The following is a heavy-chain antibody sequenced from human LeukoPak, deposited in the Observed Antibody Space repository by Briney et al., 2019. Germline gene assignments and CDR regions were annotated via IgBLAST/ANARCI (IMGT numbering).Heavy chain of an antibody. V-gene: IGHV3-23*01. CDR2: ISGSGVNT. CDR1: GFTFSSYA. J-gene: IGHJ4*02. Sequence: GGSLRLSCAASGFTFSSYAMSWVRQAPGKGLEWVSVISGSGVNTYYADSVKGRFTISRDNSKNTLYLQMNSLKTEDTAVYYCTRRTEFDYWGQGTLVTVSS. CDR3: TRRTEFDY. D-gene: IGHD1-1*01.